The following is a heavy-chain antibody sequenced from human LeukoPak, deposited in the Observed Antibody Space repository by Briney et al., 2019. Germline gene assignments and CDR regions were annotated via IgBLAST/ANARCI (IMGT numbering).Heavy chain of an antibody. CDR2: ISSSSSYI. V-gene: IGHV3-21*04. CDR1: GFTFSSYS. Sequence: PGGSLRHSCAASGFTFSSYSMNWVRQAPGRGLEWVSSISSSSSYIYYADSVKGRFTISRDSSKNTLYLQMNSLRAEDTAVYYCVKGGGNVRRYFEYWGQGTLVTVSS. CDR3: VKGGGNVRRYFEY. J-gene: IGHJ4*02. D-gene: IGHD4-23*01.